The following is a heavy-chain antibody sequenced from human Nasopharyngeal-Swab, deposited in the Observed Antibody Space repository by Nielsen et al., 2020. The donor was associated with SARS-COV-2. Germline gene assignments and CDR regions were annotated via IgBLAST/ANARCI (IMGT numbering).Heavy chain of an antibody. Sequence: SLKISCTASGFTFGDYAMSWVRQAPGKGLEWVGFIRSKAYGGTTEYAASVKGRFTISRDDSKSIAYLQMNSLKTEDTAVYYCTRDRDGGYRYWGQGTLVTVSS. CDR3: TRDRDGGYRY. CDR2: IRSKAYGGTT. J-gene: IGHJ4*02. D-gene: IGHD4-17*01. CDR1: GFTFGDYA. V-gene: IGHV3-49*04.